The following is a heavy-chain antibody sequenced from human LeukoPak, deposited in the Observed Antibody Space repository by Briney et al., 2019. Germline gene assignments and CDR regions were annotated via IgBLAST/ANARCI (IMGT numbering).Heavy chain of an antibody. V-gene: IGHV3-9*01. CDR1: GFTFDDYA. Sequence: SGRSLRLSCAASGFTFDDYAMHWVRQAPGKGLEWVSGISWNSGSIGCADSVKGRFTISRDNAKNSLYLQMNSLRAEDTALYYCAKDSSSWRFLDYWGQGTLVTVSS. D-gene: IGHD6-13*01. CDR2: ISWNSGSI. CDR3: AKDSSSWRFLDY. J-gene: IGHJ4*02.